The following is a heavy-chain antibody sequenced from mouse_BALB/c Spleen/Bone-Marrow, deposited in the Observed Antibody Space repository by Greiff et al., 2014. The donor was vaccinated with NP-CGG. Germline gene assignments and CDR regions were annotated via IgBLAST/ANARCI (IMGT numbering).Heavy chain of an antibody. D-gene: IGHD2-10*01. CDR2: INPYNDGT. Sequence: LQESGPELVKPGASVKMSCKASGYTFTSYIMHWVKQKPGQGLEWIGYINPYNDGTKYNEKFKGKATLTSDKSSSTAYMELSSLTSEDSAVYYCARPATYYGNFYWYFDVWGAGTTVTVSS. CDR1: GYTFTSYI. V-gene: IGHV1-14*01. CDR3: ARPATYYGNFYWYFDV. J-gene: IGHJ1*01.